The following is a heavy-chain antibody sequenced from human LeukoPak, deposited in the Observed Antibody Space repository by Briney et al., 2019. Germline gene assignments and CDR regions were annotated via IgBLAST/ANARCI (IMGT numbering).Heavy chain of an antibody. CDR1: GYTFTSYG. D-gene: IGHD2-2*01. J-gene: IGHJ6*02. V-gene: IGHV1-69*13. CDR2: IIPIFGTA. CDR3: AREVEDIVVVPAAMRGPPYYYYGMDV. Sequence: SVKVSCKASGYTFTSYGISWVRQAPGQGLEWMGGIIPIFGTANYAQKFQGRVTITADESTSTAYMELSSLRSEDTAVYYCAREVEDIVVVPAAMRGPPYYYYGMDVWGQGTTVTVSS.